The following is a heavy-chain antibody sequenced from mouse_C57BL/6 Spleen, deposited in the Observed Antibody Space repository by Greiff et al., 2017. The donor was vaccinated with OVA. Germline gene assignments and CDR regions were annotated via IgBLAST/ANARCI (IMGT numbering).Heavy chain of an antibody. D-gene: IGHD1-1*01. Sequence: EVMLVESGGGLVQPKGSLKLSCAASGFSFNTYAMNWVRQAPGKGLEWVARIRSKSNNYATYYADSVKDRFTISRDDSESMLYLQMNNLKTEDTAMYYCVRHPGSSYDWYFDVWGTGTTVTVSS. CDR2: IRSKSNNYAT. J-gene: IGHJ1*03. CDR1: GFSFNTYA. CDR3: VRHPGSSYDWYFDV. V-gene: IGHV10-1*01.